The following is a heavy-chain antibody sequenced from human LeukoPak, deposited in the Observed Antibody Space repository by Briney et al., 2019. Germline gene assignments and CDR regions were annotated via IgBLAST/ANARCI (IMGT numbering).Heavy chain of an antibody. CDR1: GFTFSSYA. Sequence: GRSLRLSCAASGFTFSSYAMHWVRQAPGKGLEWVAFIRFDGTSKYYADSVKGRFTISRDTSKNTLYLQMNSLRAEDTAVYYCATYDSSGYYYFHYWGQGTLVTVSS. CDR3: ATYDSSGYYYFHY. CDR2: IRFDGTSK. V-gene: IGHV3-30*04. J-gene: IGHJ4*02. D-gene: IGHD3-22*01.